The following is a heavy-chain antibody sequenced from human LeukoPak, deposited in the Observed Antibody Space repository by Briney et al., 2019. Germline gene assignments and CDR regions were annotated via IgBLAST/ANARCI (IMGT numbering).Heavy chain of an antibody. V-gene: IGHV3-33*08. Sequence: GGSLRLSCAASGFTLSSYGMHWVRQAPGKGLEWVAVIWYDGSNKYYADSVKGRLTISRDNSKNTLYRQMNSLRAEDTAVYYCARLDCSGGSCYSYSHYYYYYGMDVWGQGTTVTVSS. J-gene: IGHJ6*02. CDR3: ARLDCSGGSCYSYSHYYYYYGMDV. CDR1: GFTLSSYG. D-gene: IGHD2-15*01. CDR2: IWYDGSNK.